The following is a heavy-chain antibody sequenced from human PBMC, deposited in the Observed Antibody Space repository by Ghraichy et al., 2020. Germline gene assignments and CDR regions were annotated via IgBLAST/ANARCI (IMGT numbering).Heavy chain of an antibody. D-gene: IGHD2-15*01. J-gene: IGHJ6*02. CDR3: ATTGGLYYYYGMDV. Sequence: SETLSLTCTVSGGSISSSSYYWGWIRQPPGKGLEWIGSIYYSGSTYYNPSLKSRVTISVDTSKNQFSLKLSSVTAADTAVYYCATTGGLYYYYGMDVWGQGTTVTVSS. CDR2: IYYSGST. V-gene: IGHV4-39*01. CDR1: GGSISSSSYY.